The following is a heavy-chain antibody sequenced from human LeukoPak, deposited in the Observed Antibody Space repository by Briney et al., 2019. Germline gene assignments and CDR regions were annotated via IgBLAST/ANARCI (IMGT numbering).Heavy chain of an antibody. V-gene: IGHV4-34*01. J-gene: IGHJ6*02. D-gene: IGHD3-3*01. Sequence: SETLSLTCAVYGGSFSSYYWTWIRQPPGKGLEWIGEISDSGNTHYTPSLKSRVTISVDASKNQFSLKLTSVTAADRAEYYCARGRGYDDVWTGRTHYYGMDVCGQGTTVAVSS. CDR2: ISDSGNT. CDR1: GGSFSSYY. CDR3: ARGRGYDDVWTGRTHYYGMDV.